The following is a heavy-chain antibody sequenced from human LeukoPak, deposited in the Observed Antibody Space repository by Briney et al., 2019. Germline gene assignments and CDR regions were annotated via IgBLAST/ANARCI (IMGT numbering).Heavy chain of an antibody. J-gene: IGHJ4*02. V-gene: IGHV3-43D*03. CDR2: ISWDGGST. D-gene: IGHD2-15*01. CDR1: GFTFDDYA. CDR3: AKDIGVGAATMDHFDY. Sequence: GGSLRLSCAASGFTFDDYAMHWVRQAPGKGLEWVSLISWDGGSTYYADSVKGRFTISRDNSKNSLYLQMNSLRAEDTALYYCAKDIGVGAATMDHFDYWGQGTLVTVSS.